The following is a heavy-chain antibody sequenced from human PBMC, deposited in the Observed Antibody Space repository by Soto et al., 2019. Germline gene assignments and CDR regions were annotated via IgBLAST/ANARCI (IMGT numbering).Heavy chain of an antibody. D-gene: IGHD2-21*01. V-gene: IGHV3-48*01. CDR2: ISSSSSTI. CDR1: GFTFSSYS. J-gene: IGHJ3*02. CDR3: AGKAYCRGDCYTAALDI. Sequence: GGSLRLSCAASGFTFSSYSMNWVRQAPGKGLEWVSYISSSSSTIYYADSVKGRFTISRDNAKNSLYLQMNSLRAEDTAVYYCAGKAYCRGDCYTAALDIWGQGTMVTVSS.